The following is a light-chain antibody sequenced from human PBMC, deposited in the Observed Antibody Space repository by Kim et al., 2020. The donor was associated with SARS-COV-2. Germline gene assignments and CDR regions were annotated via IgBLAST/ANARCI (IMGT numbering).Light chain of an antibody. V-gene: IGLV3-19*01. CDR1: SLRSYY. J-gene: IGLJ2*01. CDR3: NSRDSSGNPV. CDR2: GKN. Sequence: SSELTQDPAVSVALGQTVRITCQGDSLRSYYASWYQQKPGQTPVLVIYGKNNRPSGIPDRFSGSSSGNTASLTITGAQAEDGADYYCNSRDSSGNPVFGGGTKLTVL.